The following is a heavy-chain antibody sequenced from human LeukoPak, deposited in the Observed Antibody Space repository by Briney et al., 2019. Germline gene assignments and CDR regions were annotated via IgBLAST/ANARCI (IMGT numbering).Heavy chain of an antibody. J-gene: IGHJ4*02. Sequence: PGGSLRLSCAASGFTFSSYGMHWVRQAPGKGLEWVAFIRYDGSNKYYADSVKGRFTISRDNSKNTLYLQMNSLRAEDTAVYYCAKTDIAVAHYSDYWGQGTLVTVSS. CDR3: AKTDIAVAHYSDY. CDR2: IRYDGSNK. CDR1: GFTFSSYG. D-gene: IGHD6-19*01. V-gene: IGHV3-30*02.